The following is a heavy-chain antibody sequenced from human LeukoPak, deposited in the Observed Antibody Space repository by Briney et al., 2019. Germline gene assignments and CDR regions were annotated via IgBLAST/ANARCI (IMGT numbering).Heavy chain of an antibody. CDR2: IYYSGGA. CDR1: GGSISSGDSY. D-gene: IGHD5-18*01. V-gene: IGHV4-30-4*01. J-gene: IGHJ4*02. CDR3: ARVVRYSYAGSDY. Sequence: SETLSLTCTVSGGSISSGDSYWSWIRQPPGKGLEWIGYIYYSGGAYYNPSLKSRVTMSVDTSKNQLSLKLSSLTAADTAVYYCARVVRYSYAGSDYWGQGTLVTVSS.